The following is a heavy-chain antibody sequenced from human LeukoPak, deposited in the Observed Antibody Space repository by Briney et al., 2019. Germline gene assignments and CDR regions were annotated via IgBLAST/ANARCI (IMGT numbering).Heavy chain of an antibody. Sequence: PGGSLRLSCAASGFTFSSYAMSWVRQAPGKGLEWVSAISGSGGSTYYADSVKGRFTISRDNSKNTLYLQMNSLRSEDTAVYYCASNYYDSSGYYPHFDYWGQGTLVTVSS. J-gene: IGHJ4*02. CDR3: ASNYYDSSGYYPHFDY. CDR2: ISGSGGST. D-gene: IGHD3-22*01. V-gene: IGHV3-23*01. CDR1: GFTFSSYA.